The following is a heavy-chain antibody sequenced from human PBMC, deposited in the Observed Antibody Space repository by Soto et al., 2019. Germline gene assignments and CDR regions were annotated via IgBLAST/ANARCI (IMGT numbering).Heavy chain of an antibody. CDR2: IFPSGST. J-gene: IGHJ5*02. V-gene: IGHV4-31*01. D-gene: IGHD1-1*01. Sequence: QVQLQESGPGLVKPSQTLSLTCTVSGGSISSGGFYWNWIRQHPGKVLEWIGYIFPSGSTYYNPSLNNLVIMSADTSKNQLSLNLNSVTAAYTAVYYCARGGYSGNWFDPWGQGTLVTVSS. CDR1: GGSISSGGFY. CDR3: ARGGYSGNWFDP.